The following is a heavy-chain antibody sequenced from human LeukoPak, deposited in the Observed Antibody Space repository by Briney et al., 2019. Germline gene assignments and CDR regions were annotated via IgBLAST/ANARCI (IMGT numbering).Heavy chain of an antibody. CDR2: IIPIFGTA. CDR3: AREGGPEDAFDI. V-gene: IGHV1-69*13. J-gene: IGHJ3*02. CDR1: GGTFSSYA. Sequence: AASVKVSCKASGGTFSSYAISWVRQAPGQGLEWMGGIIPIFGTANYAQKFQGRVTITADESTSTAYMELSSLRSEDTAVYYCAREGGPEDAFDIWGQGTMVTVSS.